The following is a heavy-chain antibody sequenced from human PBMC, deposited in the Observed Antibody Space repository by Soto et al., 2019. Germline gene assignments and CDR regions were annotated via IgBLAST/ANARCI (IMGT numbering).Heavy chain of an antibody. V-gene: IGHV1-18*01. CDR2: ISAYNGNT. J-gene: IGHJ4*02. CDR3: ARSRPARYCTNGVCPTIDY. Sequence: GAAVKVSCKASGYTFTSYGISWVRQAPGQGLEWMGWISAYNGNTNYAQKLQGRVTMTTDTSTSTAYMELRSLRSDDTAVYYCARSRPARYCTNGVCPTIDYWGQGTLVTVSS. CDR1: GYTFTSYG. D-gene: IGHD2-8*01.